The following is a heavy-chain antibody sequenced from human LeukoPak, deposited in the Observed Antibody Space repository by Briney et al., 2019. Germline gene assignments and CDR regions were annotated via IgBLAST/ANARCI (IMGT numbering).Heavy chain of an antibody. CDR2: ISSSSSYI. V-gene: IGHV3-21*01. J-gene: IGHJ4*02. CDR1: GFTFSSYS. CDR3: ARGDSGSDHFDY. D-gene: IGHD1-26*01. Sequence: PGGSLRLSCAASGFTFSSYSMNWVRQAPGKGLEWVSSISSSSSYIYYADSVKGRFTISRDNAKNSLYLQMNSLRAEDAAVYYCARGDSGSDHFDYWGQGTLVTVSS.